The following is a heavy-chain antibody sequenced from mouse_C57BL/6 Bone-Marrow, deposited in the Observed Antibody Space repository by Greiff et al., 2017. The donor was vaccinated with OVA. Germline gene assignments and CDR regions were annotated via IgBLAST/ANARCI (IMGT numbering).Heavy chain of an antibody. CDR1: GFTFTNYY. J-gene: IGHJ2*01. CDR2: IRNKPNGSTT. CDR3: ARYKGRVAVDYFDY. D-gene: IGHD1-1*01. Sequence: EVKLVESGGGLVQPGDSLSLSCAASGFTFTNYYMSWVRQPPGKALEWLAFIRNKPNGSTTEYSASVKGRFTISRDNSQSILYHQMNALRAEDSATYYCARYKGRVAVDYFDYWGQGTALTVSS. V-gene: IGHV7-3*01.